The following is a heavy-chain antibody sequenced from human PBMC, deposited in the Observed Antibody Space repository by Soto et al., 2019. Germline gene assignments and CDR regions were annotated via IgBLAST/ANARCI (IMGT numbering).Heavy chain of an antibody. D-gene: IGHD3-10*01. CDR2: ISGSGGST. J-gene: IGHJ4*02. V-gene: IGHV3-23*01. CDR3: VRGGHGSGSYLGSY. CDR1: GFTFSSYA. Sequence: EVQLLESGGGLVQPGGSLRLSCAASGFTFSSYAMSWVRQAPGKGLEWVSAISGSGGSTYYADSVKGRFTISRDNSKNSVFLQMDSLRTEDTAVYYCVRGGHGSGSYLGSYWGQGILVTVSS.